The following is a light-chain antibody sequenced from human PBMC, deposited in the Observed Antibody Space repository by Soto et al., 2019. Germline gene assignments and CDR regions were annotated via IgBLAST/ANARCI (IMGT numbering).Light chain of an antibody. V-gene: IGLV2-23*01. CDR1: SSDVGGYNL. CDR2: EGS. Sequence: QSALTQPASVSGSPGQSITISCTGTSSDVGGYNLVSWFQQLPGKAPKLIIYEGSKRPSGVSNRFSGSKSGNTASLTISGLQAEDEADYYCCSYASGSTPVLFGGGTKLNVL. CDR3: CSYASGSTPVL. J-gene: IGLJ2*01.